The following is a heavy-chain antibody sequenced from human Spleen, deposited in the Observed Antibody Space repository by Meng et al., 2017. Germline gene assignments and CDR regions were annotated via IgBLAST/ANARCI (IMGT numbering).Heavy chain of an antibody. Sequence: SETLSLTCTVSGGSISSGSYYWGWIRQPPGKGLEWIGEINHSGSTNYNPSLKSRVTISVDTSKNQFSLKLSSVTAADTAVYYCARVGYYDSSGYPYYYYGMDVWGQGTTVTVSS. CDR1: GGSISSGSYY. V-gene: IGHV4-39*07. J-gene: IGHJ6*02. CDR2: INHSGST. D-gene: IGHD3-22*01. CDR3: ARVGYYDSSGYPYYYYGMDV.